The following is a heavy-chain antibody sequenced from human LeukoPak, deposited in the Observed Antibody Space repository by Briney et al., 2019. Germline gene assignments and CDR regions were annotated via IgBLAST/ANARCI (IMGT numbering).Heavy chain of an antibody. CDR2: IYTSGST. CDR3: ARDFLVYYDSSGYYSPYYYYYMDV. D-gene: IGHD3-22*01. CDR1: GGSISSYY. J-gene: IGHJ6*03. Sequence: SETLSLTCTVSGGSISSYYWSWIRQPAGKGLEWSGRIYTSGSTNYNPSLKSRVTISVDTSKIQFSLKLSSVTAADTAVYYCARDFLVYYDSSGYYSPYYYYYMDVWGKGTTVTISS. V-gene: IGHV4-4*07.